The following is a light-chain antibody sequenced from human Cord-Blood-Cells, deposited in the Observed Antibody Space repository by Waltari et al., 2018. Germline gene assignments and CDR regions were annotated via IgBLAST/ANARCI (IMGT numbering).Light chain of an antibody. CDR2: GAS. V-gene: IGKV3-20*01. CDR3: QQYGSSPRFT. Sequence: DIVLTQSTGTLSLSPGERATFSCRPSQSVSSSYLAWYQQKPGQAPRLLIYGASSRDTGIPDRFSGSGSGTDFTLTISRLEPEDFAVNYCQQYGSSPRFTFGPGTKVDIK. CDR1: QSVSSSY. J-gene: IGKJ3*01.